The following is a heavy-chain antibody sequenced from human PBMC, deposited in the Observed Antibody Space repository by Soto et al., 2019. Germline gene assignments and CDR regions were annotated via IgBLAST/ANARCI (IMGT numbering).Heavy chain of an antibody. D-gene: IGHD2-15*01. Sequence: SVKVSCKASGGTFSSYAISWVRQAPGQGLEWMGGIIPIFGTANYAQKFQGRVTITADKSTSTAYMELSSLRSEDTAVYYCARYAVVVVASTYSYYFGYWGQATLVTVSS. J-gene: IGHJ4*02. CDR2: IIPIFGTA. CDR1: GGTFSSYA. CDR3: ARYAVVVVASTYSYYFGY. V-gene: IGHV1-69*06.